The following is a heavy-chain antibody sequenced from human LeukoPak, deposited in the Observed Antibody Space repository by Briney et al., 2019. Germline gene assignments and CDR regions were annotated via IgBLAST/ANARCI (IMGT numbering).Heavy chain of an antibody. J-gene: IGHJ4*02. V-gene: IGHV3-23*01. CDR2: ISGSGGST. D-gene: IGHD6-13*01. CDR1: GFTFRSNA. Sequence: GGSLRLSCADSGFTFRSNAMSWVRQAPGKGLEWVSAISGSGGSTHYADSVKGRFTISRDNSKNTLYLQMNSLRAEDTAVYYCAKGGVAAARDYWGQGTLVTVSS. CDR3: AKGGVAAARDY.